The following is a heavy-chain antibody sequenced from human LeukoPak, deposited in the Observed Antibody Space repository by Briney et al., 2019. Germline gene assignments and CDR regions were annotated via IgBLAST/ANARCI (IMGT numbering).Heavy chain of an antibody. CDR3: AGGYYYSGMDV. CDR1: GGSISSYY. J-gene: IGHJ6*02. CDR2: IYYSGTT. Sequence: SETLSLACTVSGGSISSYYWSWIRQPPGKGLEWIGYIYYSGTTNYNPSLKSRVTISVDTSKNQFSLKLSSVTAADTAVYYCAGGYYYSGMDVWGQGTTVTVSS. D-gene: IGHD3-16*01. V-gene: IGHV4-59*01.